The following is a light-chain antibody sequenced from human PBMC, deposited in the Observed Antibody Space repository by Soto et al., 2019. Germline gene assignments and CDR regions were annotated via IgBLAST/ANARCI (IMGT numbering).Light chain of an antibody. CDR3: QQYNPYSPWT. CDR2: DAS. V-gene: IGKV1-5*01. CDR1: QSISTW. J-gene: IGKJ1*01. Sequence: DIQMTQSPSTLSASVGDRVTITCRASQSISTWLAWYQQKPKKVPKPLIYDASSLESGVPSRFSGSGSGTEFTLTISSLQPDDFATYYCQQYNPYSPWTFGQGTKVEIK.